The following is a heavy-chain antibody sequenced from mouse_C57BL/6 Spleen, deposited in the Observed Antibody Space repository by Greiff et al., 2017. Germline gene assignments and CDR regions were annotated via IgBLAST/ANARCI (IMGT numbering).Heavy chain of an antibody. CDR2: IHPNSGST. J-gene: IGHJ4*01. D-gene: IGHD2-2*01. V-gene: IGHV1-64*01. Sequence: VQLQQPGAELVKPGASVKLSCKASGYTFTSYWMHWVKQRPGQGLEWIGMIHPNSGSTNYNEKFKSKATLTVDKSSSTAYMQLSSLTSEDSAVYYCARENGYDGYYYAMDYWGQGTSVTVSS. CDR1: GYTFTSYW. CDR3: ARENGYDGYYYAMDY.